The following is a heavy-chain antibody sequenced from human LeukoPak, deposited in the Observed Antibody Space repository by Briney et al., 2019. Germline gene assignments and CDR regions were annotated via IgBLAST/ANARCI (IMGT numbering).Heavy chain of an antibody. CDR1: GFTFSGYG. J-gene: IGHJ6*02. V-gene: IGHV3-33*01. CDR3: ARVGPPRQQEYYYGMDV. D-gene: IGHD6-6*01. Sequence: GGSLRLSCAASGFTFSGYGMHWVRQAPGKGLEWVAVIWYDGSNKYYADSVKGRFTISRDNSKNTLYLQMNSLRAEDAAVYYCARVGPPRQQEYYYGMDVWGQGTTVTVSS. CDR2: IWYDGSNK.